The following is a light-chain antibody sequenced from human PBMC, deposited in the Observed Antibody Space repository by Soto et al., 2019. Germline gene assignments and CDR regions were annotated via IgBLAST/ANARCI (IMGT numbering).Light chain of an antibody. CDR1: SSDVGGYNY. CDR2: DVS. CDR3: RSYTRSSTLRV. J-gene: IGLJ2*01. V-gene: IGLV2-14*01. Sequence: QSALTQPASVSGSPGQSITISCTGTSSDVGGYNYVSWYQQHPGKAPKLMIYDVSNRPSGVSNRFSGSKSGNTASLTISGLQAEEEADYYCRSYTRSSTLRVFGGGTKLTVL.